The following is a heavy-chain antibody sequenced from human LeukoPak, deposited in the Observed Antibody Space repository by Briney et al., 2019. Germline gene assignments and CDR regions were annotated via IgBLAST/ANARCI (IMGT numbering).Heavy chain of an antibody. CDR2: IKNDGSST. D-gene: IGHD2-15*01. CDR3: VREPYCSGGSCYTSGFDC. V-gene: IGHV3-74*01. CDR1: GVTFSRYW. J-gene: IGHJ4*02. Sequence: GGSLRLSCAASGVTFSRYWMHWVRQAPGKGLVWVSRIKNDGSSTTYADAVKGRFTISRDNAKNTLYLQMNSPRAKDTAVYYCVREPYCSGGSCYTSGFDCWGQGTLVTVSS.